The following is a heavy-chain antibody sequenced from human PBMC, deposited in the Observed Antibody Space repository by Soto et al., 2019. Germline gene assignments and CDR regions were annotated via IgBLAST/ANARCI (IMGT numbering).Heavy chain of an antibody. V-gene: IGHV2-26*01. Sequence: QVTLKESGPVLVKPTEPLTLTCTVSGFSLSNARMGVSWIRQPPGKALEWLAHIFSNDEKSYSTSLKSRLTISKDTSKSQLVLTMTNMDPVDTATYYCARIRFSGYSIDYWGQGTLVTVSS. CDR1: GFSLSNARMG. J-gene: IGHJ4*02. CDR2: IFSNDEK. CDR3: ARIRFSGYSIDY. D-gene: IGHD4-4*01.